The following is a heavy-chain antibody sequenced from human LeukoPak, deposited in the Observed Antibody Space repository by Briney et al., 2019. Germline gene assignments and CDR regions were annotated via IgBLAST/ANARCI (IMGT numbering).Heavy chain of an antibody. CDR3: ARDSYRALEY. Sequence: GGSLRLSCTASGFTSSSYWMNWVRQAPGKGLEWVAHINQDGSEKYFVDSVRGRFTISKDNAKNSLYLQVNSLRAEDTAVYYCARDSYRALEYWGQGTLVTVSS. CDR2: INQDGSEK. CDR1: GFTSSSYW. V-gene: IGHV3-7*01. D-gene: IGHD1-14*01. J-gene: IGHJ4*02.